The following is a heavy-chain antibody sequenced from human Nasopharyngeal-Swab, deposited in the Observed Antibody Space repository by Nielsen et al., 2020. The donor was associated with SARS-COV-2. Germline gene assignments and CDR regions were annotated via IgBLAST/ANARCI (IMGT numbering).Heavy chain of an antibody. Sequence: GESLKISCAASGFSFSSYSMNWVRQAQGKGLEWVSYISSSSSTIYYADSVKGRFTISRDNAKNSLYLQMSSLRAEDTAVYYCARGSPGDYVWGSYRLGYFDYWGQGTLVTVSS. V-gene: IGHV3-48*01. CDR1: GFSFSSYS. CDR2: ISSSSSTI. J-gene: IGHJ4*02. CDR3: ARGSPGDYVWGSYRLGYFDY. D-gene: IGHD3-16*02.